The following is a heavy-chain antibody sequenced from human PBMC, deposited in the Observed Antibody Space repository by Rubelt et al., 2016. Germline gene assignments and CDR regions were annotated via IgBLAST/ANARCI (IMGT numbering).Heavy chain of an antibody. V-gene: IGHV4-34*01. CDR1: GGSFSGYS. CDR2: SNHSGST. J-gene: IGHJ5*02. Sequence: QVQLQQWGAGLLKPSETLSLTCAVYGGSFSGYSWTWFRQPPGKGLEWIGESNHSGSTNYKPSLKSRVTISVDTSKNHFSLKLSSVTAADTAVYYCARAFYDSSGYNCFDPWGQGTLVTVSS. CDR3: ARAFYDSSGYNCFDP. D-gene: IGHD3-22*01.